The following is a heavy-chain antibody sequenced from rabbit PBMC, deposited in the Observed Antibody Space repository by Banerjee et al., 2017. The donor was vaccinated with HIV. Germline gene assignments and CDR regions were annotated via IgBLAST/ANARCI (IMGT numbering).Heavy chain of an antibody. J-gene: IGHJ3*01. CDR1: GSDLSSYYY. CDR3: ARDLAAVTGWNFGL. V-gene: IGHV1S45*01. D-gene: IGHD7-1*01. CDR2: IYAGSTGST. Sequence: QEQLEESGGGLVKPGGTLTLTCKASGSDLSSYYYMCWVRQAPGKGLEWIACIYAGSTGSTYYANWAKGRFTISETSSTTVTLQMTSLTAADTATYFCARDLAAVTGWNFGLWGQGTLVTVS.